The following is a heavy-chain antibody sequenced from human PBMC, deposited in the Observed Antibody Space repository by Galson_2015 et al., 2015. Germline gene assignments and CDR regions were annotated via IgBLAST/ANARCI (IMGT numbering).Heavy chain of an antibody. Sequence: SLRLSCAASGFTFSSYAMSWVRQTPEKGLQWVAKIKYDGSQTFYVDSVKGRFTISRDNAENSLGLQMNSLRADDTAVYYCARDANRGGEFDYWGQGALVTVSS. CDR1: GFTFSSYA. V-gene: IGHV3-7*03. J-gene: IGHJ4*02. D-gene: IGHD1-14*01. CDR2: IKYDGSQT. CDR3: ARDANRGGEFDY.